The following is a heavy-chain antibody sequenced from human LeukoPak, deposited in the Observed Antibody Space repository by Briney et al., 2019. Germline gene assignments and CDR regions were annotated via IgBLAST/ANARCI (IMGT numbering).Heavy chain of an antibody. CDR3: ARARGRDWYFDL. CDR1: GGSISGTNW. J-gene: IGHJ2*01. Sequence: PSETLSLTCGVSGGSISGTNWWSWVRQPPGKGLEWIGEINDSGSTNYNPSLKSRVTISVDTSKNQFSLKLSSVTAADTAVYYCARARGRDWYFDLWGRGTLVTVSS. V-gene: IGHV4-4*02. D-gene: IGHD2-15*01. CDR2: INDSGST.